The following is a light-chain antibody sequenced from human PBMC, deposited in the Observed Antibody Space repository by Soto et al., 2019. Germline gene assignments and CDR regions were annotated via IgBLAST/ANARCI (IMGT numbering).Light chain of an antibody. Sequence: DIQMTQSPSSVSASVGDRVTITCRASQGISSWLAWCQQKPGKAPKLLIYAASSLQSGVPSRFSGSGSGTDFTRTVSSLQPEDSATYYCQQANSFPLTFGGGTKVEIK. CDR3: QQANSFPLT. CDR1: QGISSW. V-gene: IGKV1-12*01. J-gene: IGKJ4*01. CDR2: AAS.